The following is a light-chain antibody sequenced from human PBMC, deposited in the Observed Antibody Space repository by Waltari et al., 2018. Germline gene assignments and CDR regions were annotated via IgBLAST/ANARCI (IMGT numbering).Light chain of an antibody. J-gene: IGKJ4*01. V-gene: IGKV1-5*03. Sequence: DIQMTQSPSTLSASVGDRFTITWRASQSISNWLAWYQQKPGKAPKLLIYKASTLESGVPSRFSGSGSGTEFTLTISSLQPDDFATYYCQQYNSYSLLTFGGGTKVEIK. CDR1: QSISNW. CDR3: QQYNSYSLLT. CDR2: KAS.